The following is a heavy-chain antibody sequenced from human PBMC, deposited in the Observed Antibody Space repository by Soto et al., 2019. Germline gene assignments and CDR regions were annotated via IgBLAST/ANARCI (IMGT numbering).Heavy chain of an antibody. CDR3: ARARDYYATRGYYHYYSAMDV. D-gene: IGHD3-22*01. CDR1: GGSINSGGYY. J-gene: IGHJ6*02. CDR2: IYYSGST. Sequence: QVQLQESGPGLVKPSQTLSLTCTVSGGSINSGGYYWSWIRQHPGKGLEWIGYIYYSGSTYYNPSRQGGGTISVDTSKNQCSLKLRSVTAADTAVYYCARARDYYATRGYYHYYSAMDVWGQGTTVTVSS. V-gene: IGHV4-31*03.